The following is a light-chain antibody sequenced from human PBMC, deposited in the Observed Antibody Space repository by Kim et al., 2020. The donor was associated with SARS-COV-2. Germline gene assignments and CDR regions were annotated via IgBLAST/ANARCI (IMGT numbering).Light chain of an antibody. CDR1: QSISSD. J-gene: IGKJ1*01. CDR2: GAS. Sequence: EIVMTQSPATLSVSPGERATLSCRASQSISSDLAWYQQKPGQSPSLLFYGASTRATGIPARFTGSGSGTEFTLTISSLQSEDFAVYYCQHYNNWPWTFGQETKVDIK. V-gene: IGKV3-15*01. CDR3: QHYNNWPWT.